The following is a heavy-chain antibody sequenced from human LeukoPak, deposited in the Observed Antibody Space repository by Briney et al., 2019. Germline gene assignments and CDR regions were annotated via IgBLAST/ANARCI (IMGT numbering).Heavy chain of an antibody. V-gene: IGHV3-23*01. D-gene: IGHD4-17*01. Sequence: GGSLRLSCAASGFTFNNYAMNWVRQAPGKGLEWFSSISGGGETTYSADSAKSRFTITRDNSQNTLYLQMNSLRAEDTAVYYCARDYADYVGYFFFDYWGQGTLVTVSS. CDR1: GFTFNNYA. CDR3: ARDYADYVGYFFFDY. J-gene: IGHJ4*02. CDR2: ISGGGETT.